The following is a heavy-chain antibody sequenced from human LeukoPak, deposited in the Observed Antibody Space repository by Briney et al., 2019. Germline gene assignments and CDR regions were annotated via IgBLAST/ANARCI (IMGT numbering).Heavy chain of an antibody. CDR3: AKEGDLLGTTYYFDC. J-gene: IGHJ4*02. Sequence: GGSLRLSCAASGFTFSSYGMHWVRQAPGKGLEWVAFIRNDGSDKYYADSVKGRFTISRDNSKNTVYLQMNSLRAEDTAVYYCAKEGDLLGTTYYFDCWGQGTLVTVSS. CDR2: IRNDGSDK. CDR1: GFTFSSYG. D-gene: IGHD1-26*01. V-gene: IGHV3-30*02.